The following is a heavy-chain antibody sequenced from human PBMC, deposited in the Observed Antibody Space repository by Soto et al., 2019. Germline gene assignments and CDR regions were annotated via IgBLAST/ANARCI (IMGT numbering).Heavy chain of an antibody. Sequence: GGSLRLSCEASGFTFSTYGMHWVRQAPGKGLEWVAIIWNDGSNEYYADSVKGRFTISRDNSKNTLYLQLRNLRAEDSAVYFCPRDQTDSGGHSDSWGQGTLVTVSS. CDR3: PRDQTDSGGHSDS. D-gene: IGHD3-22*01. CDR2: IWNDGSNE. V-gene: IGHV3-33*01. CDR1: GFTFSTYG. J-gene: IGHJ4*02.